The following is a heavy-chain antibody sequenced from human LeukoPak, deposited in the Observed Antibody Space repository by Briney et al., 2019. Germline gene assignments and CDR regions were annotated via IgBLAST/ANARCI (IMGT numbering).Heavy chain of an antibody. J-gene: IGHJ4*02. CDR1: GSSISSTTYY. V-gene: IGHV4-39*01. CDR2: IYYSGST. D-gene: IGHD3-10*01. CDR3: VRRVPSGSGSYDFDY. Sequence: SETLSLSCTVSGSSISSTTYYWGWIRQPPGKGLEWIGSIYYSGSTSYNPSLKSRVTTSVDTSKDQFSLKLSSVTAADTAVYYCVRRVPSGSGSYDFDYWGQGTLVTVSS.